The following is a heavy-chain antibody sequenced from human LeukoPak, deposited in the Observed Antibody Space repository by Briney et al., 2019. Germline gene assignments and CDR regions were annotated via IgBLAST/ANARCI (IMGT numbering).Heavy chain of an antibody. Sequence: GGSLRLSCAASGFTFSSYSMNWVRQAPGKGLEWVSYISSSSGSIYYADSVKGRFTISRDNAKNSLYLQMNSLRAEDTAVYYCATRGATSEDYWGQGTLVTVSS. CDR3: ATRGATSEDY. D-gene: IGHD2-15*01. J-gene: IGHJ4*02. CDR2: ISSSSGSI. V-gene: IGHV3-48*01. CDR1: GFTFSSYS.